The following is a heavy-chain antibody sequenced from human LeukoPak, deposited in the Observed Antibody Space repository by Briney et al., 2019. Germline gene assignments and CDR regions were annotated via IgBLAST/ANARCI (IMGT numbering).Heavy chain of an antibody. J-gene: IGHJ5*01. V-gene: IGHV4-59*01. CDR2: IYYSGST. CDR3: ARDLGSTYGWFDF. D-gene: IGHD4-11*01. Sequence: SETVSLTCTVSGASISSNYWTWIRQPPGKGLEWIGYIYYSGSTKYNPSLKSRVTMSVDTSKNQLSLKLTSVTAADTAVYYCARDLGSTYGWFDFWGQGTLVTVSS. CDR1: GASISSNY.